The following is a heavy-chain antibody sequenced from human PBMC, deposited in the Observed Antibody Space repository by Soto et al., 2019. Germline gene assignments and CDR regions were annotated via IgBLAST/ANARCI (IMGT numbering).Heavy chain of an antibody. V-gene: IGHV1-18*01. CDR2: ISAYSGRT. J-gene: IGHJ4*02. CDR1: GYTFTTYG. Sequence: QVQLVQSGAEVKKPGASVKVSCKASGYTFTTYGISWVRQAPEQGLEWMGWISAYSGRTKFAQKRQGRVTMITDTSTTTAYMELRSLTTDDTAVYYCARDSTKSSSWPYYFDYWGQGPLVTVSS. CDR3: ARDSTKSSSWPYYFDY. D-gene: IGHD6-13*01.